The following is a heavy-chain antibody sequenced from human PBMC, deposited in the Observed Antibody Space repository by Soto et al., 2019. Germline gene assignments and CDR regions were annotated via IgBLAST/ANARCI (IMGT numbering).Heavy chain of an antibody. Sequence: GGSLRLSCAASGFTFSSYWMHWVRQAPGKGLVWVSRINSDGSSTSYADSVKGRFTISRDNAKNTLYLQMNSLRAEDTAVSYCARDPPYYGSGSYYEAGYYYYGMDVWGQGTTVTVSS. J-gene: IGHJ6*02. CDR1: GFTFSSYW. D-gene: IGHD3-10*01. CDR3: ARDPPYYGSGSYYEAGYYYYGMDV. V-gene: IGHV3-74*01. CDR2: INSDGSST.